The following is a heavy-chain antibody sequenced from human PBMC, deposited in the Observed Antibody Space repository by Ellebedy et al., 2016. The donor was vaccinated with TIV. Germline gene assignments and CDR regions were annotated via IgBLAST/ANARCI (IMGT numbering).Heavy chain of an antibody. J-gene: IGHJ4*02. V-gene: IGHV1-3*01. CDR2: INAGNGDT. D-gene: IGHD3-3*01. CDR1: GHRFTSYV. Sequence: AASVKVSCKASGHRFTSYVIHWVRQAPGQGLEWMGWINAGNGDTKYSQKFQGRVTITRDTSASTDYMELSSLRSEDTAVYYCARGLSRRWMEGFYWGQGTLVTVSS. CDR3: ARGLSRRWMEGFY.